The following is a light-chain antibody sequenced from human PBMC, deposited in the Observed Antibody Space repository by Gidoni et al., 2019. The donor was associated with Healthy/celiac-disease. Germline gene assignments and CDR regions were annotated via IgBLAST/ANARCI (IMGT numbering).Light chain of an antibody. V-gene: IGKV3-20*01. Sequence: EIVLTQSPGTLSLSPGERATLSCSASQSVSSSYLAWYQQKPGPAPRLLIYGASRRATGIPDRFSGSGSGTDFTLTISRLEPEDFAVYYCQQYGSSPVITFGQGTRLEIQ. CDR2: GAS. J-gene: IGKJ5*01. CDR1: QSVSSSY. CDR3: QQYGSSPVIT.